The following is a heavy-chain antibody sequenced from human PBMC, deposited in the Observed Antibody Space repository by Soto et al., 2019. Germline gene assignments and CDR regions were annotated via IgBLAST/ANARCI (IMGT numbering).Heavy chain of an antibody. J-gene: IGHJ4*02. V-gene: IGHV4-34*01. D-gene: IGHD3-16*02. Sequence: XGTLYLPCAVYGGSFSGYYWSWIRQPPGKGLEWIGEINHSGSTNYNPSLKSRVTISVDTSKNQFSLKLSSVTAADTAVYYCARGGVHYDYVRGSYRYKPYFDYWGQGTLVTVSS. CDR3: ARGGVHYDYVRGSYRYKPYFDY. CDR1: GGSFSGYY. CDR2: INHSGST.